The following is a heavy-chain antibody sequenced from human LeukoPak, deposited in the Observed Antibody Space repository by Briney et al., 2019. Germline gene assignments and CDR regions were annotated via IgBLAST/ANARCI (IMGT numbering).Heavy chain of an antibody. CDR2: ISAYNGNT. CDR3: ARGSSSWYFSPYNWFDP. D-gene: IGHD6-13*01. V-gene: IGHV1-18*01. Sequence: ASVKVSCKASGYTFTSYGISWVRQAPGQGLEWMGWISAYNGNTNYAQKLQSRVTMTTDTSTSTAYMELSRLRSDDTAVYYCARGSSSWYFSPYNWFDPWGQGTLVTVSS. CDR1: GYTFTSYG. J-gene: IGHJ5*02.